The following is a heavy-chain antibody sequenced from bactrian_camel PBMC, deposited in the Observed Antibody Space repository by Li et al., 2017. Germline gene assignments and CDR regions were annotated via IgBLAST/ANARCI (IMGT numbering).Heavy chain of an antibody. D-gene: IGHD6*01. J-gene: IGHJ7*01. CDR1: GFTFSSYA. V-gene: IGHV3S31*01. CDR2: INSGGGST. Sequence: QLVESGGGLVQPGGSLRLSCAASGFTFSSYAMNWVRQAPGKGLEWVSAINSGGGSTYYADSVKGRFTISRDNGKNTLSLQLNSLKTEDTAMYYCAKETYGGRWYVTHDYGMDYWGKGTQVTVS.